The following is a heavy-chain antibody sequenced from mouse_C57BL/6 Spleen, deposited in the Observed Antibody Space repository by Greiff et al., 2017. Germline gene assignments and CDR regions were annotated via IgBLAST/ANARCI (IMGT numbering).Heavy chain of an antibody. CDR2: IDPSDSYT. Sequence: QVQLQQPGAELVKPGASVKLSCKASGYTFTSYWMQWVKQRPGQGLEWIGEIDPSDSYTNYNQKFKGKATLTVDTSSSTAYMQLSSLTSEDSAVYYCASSGAYGYGEGFAYWGQGTLVTVSA. D-gene: IGHD2-2*01. V-gene: IGHV1-50*01. CDR1: GYTFTSYW. J-gene: IGHJ3*01. CDR3: ASSGAYGYGEGFAY.